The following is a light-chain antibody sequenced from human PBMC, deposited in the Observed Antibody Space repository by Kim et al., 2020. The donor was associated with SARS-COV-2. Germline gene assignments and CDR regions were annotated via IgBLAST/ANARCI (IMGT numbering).Light chain of an antibody. J-gene: IGKJ4*01. V-gene: IGKV3-20*01. CDR1: HSVSSSY. CDR3: QQYGSSPLT. Sequence: PGDRASLACRASHSVSSSYLAWYQQKPGQAPRLLIYGASSRATGIPDRFSGSGSRTDFTLTISRLEPEDVAVYYCQQYGSSPLTFGGGTKVDIK. CDR2: GAS.